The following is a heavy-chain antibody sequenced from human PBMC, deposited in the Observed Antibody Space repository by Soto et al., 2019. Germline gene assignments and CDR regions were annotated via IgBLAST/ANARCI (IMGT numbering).Heavy chain of an antibody. D-gene: IGHD6-19*01. Sequence: PGGSLRLSCAASGFTFNYYPMHWVCQDPGKGLEWVAVVSFDGSNKYYADSVKGRFTISKDNSKNTLYLQMNSLRREDTAVYYCARLPGPLVAVLYIYPLDGREAMSDVDVWGQGTTVTVSS. CDR1: GFTFNYYP. V-gene: IGHV3-30-3*01. CDR2: VSFDGSNK. CDR3: ARLPGPLVAVLYIYPLDGREAMSDVDV. J-gene: IGHJ6*02.